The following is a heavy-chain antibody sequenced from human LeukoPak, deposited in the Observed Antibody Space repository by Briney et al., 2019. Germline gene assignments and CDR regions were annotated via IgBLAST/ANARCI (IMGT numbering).Heavy chain of an antibody. J-gene: IGHJ5*02. CDR2: IIPIFGAA. V-gene: IGHV1-69*01. Sequence: SVKVSCKASGGTFSSYAISWVRQAPGQGLEWMGGIIPIFGAANYAQKFQGRVTITADESTSTAYMELSSLRSEDTAVYYCARGEEMALSNWFDPWGQGTLVTVSS. CDR1: GGTFSSYA. D-gene: IGHD5-24*01. CDR3: ARGEEMALSNWFDP.